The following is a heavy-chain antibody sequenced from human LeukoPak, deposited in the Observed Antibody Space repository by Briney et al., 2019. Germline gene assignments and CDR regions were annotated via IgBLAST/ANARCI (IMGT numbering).Heavy chain of an antibody. CDR1: GYTFTSYG. J-gene: IGHJ4*02. V-gene: IGHV1-18*04. CDR2: ISAYNGNT. D-gene: IGHD3-9*01. Sequence: GASVKVSCKASGYTFTSYGISWVRQAPGQGLEWMGWISAYNGNTNYAQKLQGRVTMTTDTSTSTAYMELRSLRFDGTAVYYCARDLGYYDILTGYSPYYFDYWGQGTLVTVSS. CDR3: ARDLGYYDILTGYSPYYFDY.